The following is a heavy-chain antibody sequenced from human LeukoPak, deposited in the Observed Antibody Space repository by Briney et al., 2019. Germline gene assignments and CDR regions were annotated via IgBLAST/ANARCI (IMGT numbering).Heavy chain of an antibody. CDR3: ARGGEYCSGGSCYLDY. V-gene: IGHV4-59*08. CDR2: IYYSGST. CDR1: GGSISSYY. D-gene: IGHD2-15*01. J-gene: IGHJ4*02. Sequence: SETLSLTCTVSGGSISSYYWSWIRQPPGKGLEWIGYIYYSGSTNYNPSLKSRVTISVDTSKNQFSLKLSSVTAADTAVYYCARGGEYCSGGSCYLDYWGQGTLVTVSS.